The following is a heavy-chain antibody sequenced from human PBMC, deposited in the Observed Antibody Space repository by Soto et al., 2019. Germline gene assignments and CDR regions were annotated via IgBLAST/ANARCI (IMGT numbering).Heavy chain of an antibody. CDR1: GYTFTGYY. V-gene: IGHV1-2*04. D-gene: IGHD2-15*01. CDR3: ARDMRYCSGGSCYNLGGDYYDGMDV. Sequence: ASVKVSCKASGYTFTGYYMHWVRQAPGQGLEWMGWINPNSGGTNYAQKFQGWVTMTRDTSISTAYMELSRLRSDDTAVYYCARDMRYCSGGSCYNLGGDYYDGMDVWGQGTTVTGSS. CDR2: INPNSGGT. J-gene: IGHJ6*02.